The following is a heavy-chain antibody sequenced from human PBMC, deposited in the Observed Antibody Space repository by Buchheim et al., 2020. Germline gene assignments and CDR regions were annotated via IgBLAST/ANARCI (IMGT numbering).Heavy chain of an antibody. Sequence: QVQLVESGGGVVQPGRSLRLSCAASGFTFSSYGMHWVRQAPGKGLEWVAVISYDGSNKYYADSVKGRFTISRDNSKTTLYLQMNSLRAEDTAVYYCARRLAAYYYYMDVWGKGTT. CDR1: GFTFSSYG. CDR2: ISYDGSNK. J-gene: IGHJ6*03. CDR3: ARRLAAYYYYMDV. D-gene: IGHD6-19*01. V-gene: IGHV3-30*03.